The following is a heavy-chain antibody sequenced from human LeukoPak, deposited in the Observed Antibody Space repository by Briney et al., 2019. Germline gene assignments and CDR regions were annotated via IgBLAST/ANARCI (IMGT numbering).Heavy chain of an antibody. CDR1: GYSFTSYW. Sequence: RGESLKISCKGSGYSFTSYWIGWVRQMPGKGLEWMGIIYPGDSDTRYSPSFQGQVTISADKSISTAYLQWSSLKASDTAMYYCARHPALVGATSTGVYFDYWGQGTLVTVSS. D-gene: IGHD1-26*01. CDR2: IYPGDSDT. V-gene: IGHV5-51*01. CDR3: ARHPALVGATSTGVYFDY. J-gene: IGHJ4*02.